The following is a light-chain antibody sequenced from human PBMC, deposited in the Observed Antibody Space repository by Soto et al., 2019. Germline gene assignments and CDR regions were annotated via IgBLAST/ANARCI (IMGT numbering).Light chain of an antibody. CDR1: QSILYTSNNKNY. V-gene: IGKV4-1*01. CDR3: HQYYTTPT. Sequence: IVMTQSPDSLAVSLGERATVHCKSSQSILYTSNNKNYLSWYQQRPGQPPKLLIYWASTRESGVPDRFSGSGSGTDFTLTISSLQAEDVAVYYCHQYYTTPTFGQGTRLEIK. CDR2: WAS. J-gene: IGKJ5*01.